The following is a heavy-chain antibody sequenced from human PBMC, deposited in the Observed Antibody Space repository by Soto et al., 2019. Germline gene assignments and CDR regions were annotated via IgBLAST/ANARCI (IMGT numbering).Heavy chain of an antibody. Sequence: ASVKRSCKSFGYTFTSYGYTWVRQAPGQGLEWLGWISPYFGKTNYAQKFQGRMTLTTDTSTGTAFMELKSLRSDDTAVYYCACDLQGGAGTIEYWG. J-gene: IGHJ4*01. CDR2: ISPYFGKT. D-gene: IGHD1-1*01. V-gene: IGHV1-18*01. CDR1: GYTFTSYG. CDR3: ACDLQGGAGTIEY.